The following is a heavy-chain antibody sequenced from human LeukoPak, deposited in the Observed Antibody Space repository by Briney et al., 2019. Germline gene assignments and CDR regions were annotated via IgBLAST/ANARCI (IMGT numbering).Heavy chain of an antibody. Sequence: GGSLSLSCAASGFPLSCYWLSWVRQAPRKGQGWVSNIQQDGRDKYYLDSEEGRFIISRDTDKNSLYLQRNMLRADETAVYYCAKLTGTTGFEYWGQGTLVTVSS. CDR2: IQQDGRDK. J-gene: IGHJ4*01. CDR3: AKLTGTTGFEY. CDR1: GFPLSCYW. D-gene: IGHD1-1*01. V-gene: IGHV3-7*01.